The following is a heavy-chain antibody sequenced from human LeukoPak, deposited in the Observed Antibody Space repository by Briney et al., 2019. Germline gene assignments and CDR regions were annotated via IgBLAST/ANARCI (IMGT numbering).Heavy chain of an antibody. CDR3: ARVAPGIAVAGTIDY. D-gene: IGHD6-19*01. J-gene: IGHJ4*02. Sequence: SETLSLTCTVSGGSISSSSYYWGWIRQPPGKGLEWIGSIYYSGSTNYNPSLKSRVTISVDTSKNQFSLKLSSVTAADTAVYYCARVAPGIAVAGTIDYWGQGTLVTVSS. CDR2: IYYSGST. V-gene: IGHV4-39*07. CDR1: GGSISSSSYY.